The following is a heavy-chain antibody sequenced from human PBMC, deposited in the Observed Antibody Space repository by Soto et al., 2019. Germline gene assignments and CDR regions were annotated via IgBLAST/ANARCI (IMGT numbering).Heavy chain of an antibody. CDR1: GFTFSSYA. J-gene: IGHJ4*02. CDR3: ARDLPRFLEWLLLVY. V-gene: IGHV3-30-3*01. CDR2: ISYDGSNK. D-gene: IGHD3-3*01. Sequence: GGSLRLSCAASGFTFSSYAMHWVRQAPGKGLEWVAVISYDGSNKYYADSVKGRFTISRDNSKNTLYLQTNSLRAEDTAVYYCARDLPRFLEWLLLVYWGQGTLVTVSS.